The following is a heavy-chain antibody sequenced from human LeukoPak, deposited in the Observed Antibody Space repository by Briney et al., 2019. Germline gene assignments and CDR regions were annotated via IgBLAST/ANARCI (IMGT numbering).Heavy chain of an antibody. Sequence: SGPTLVKPTQTLTLTCTFSGFSLSSSGVGVGWIRQPPGKALEWLALIYWNDDKRCSPSLKSRLTITKDTSKNQVVLTMTNMDPVDTGTYYCAHTSGSFAFDYWGQGTLVTVSS. CDR3: AHTSGSFAFDY. V-gene: IGHV2-5*01. CDR1: GFSLSSSGVG. D-gene: IGHD1-26*01. CDR2: IYWNDDK. J-gene: IGHJ4*02.